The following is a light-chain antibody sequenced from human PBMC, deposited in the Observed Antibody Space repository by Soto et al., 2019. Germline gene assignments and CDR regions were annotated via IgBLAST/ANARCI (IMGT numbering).Light chain of an antibody. V-gene: IGKV1-5*01. CDR2: DAS. CDR3: LQYHTYRT. J-gene: IGKJ1*01. Sequence: DIQITQSPSTLSASVGDRVTITCRASQSISPWLAWYQQKPGKAPKLLIFDASNLESGVPSRFSGSGSGTEFTLTISSLQPDDFATYYCLQYHTYRTFGQGTKVDIK. CDR1: QSISPW.